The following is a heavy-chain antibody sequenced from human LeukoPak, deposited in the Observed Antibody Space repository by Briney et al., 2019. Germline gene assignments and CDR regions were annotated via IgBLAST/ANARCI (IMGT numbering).Heavy chain of an antibody. CDR1: GFTFSYYT. D-gene: IGHD1-1*01. Sequence: GGSLRLSCAASGFTFSYYTMSWVRQAPGKGLEWVSSISSTGSSIYYADSVKGRFSISRDNAKNSLYLQMSSLRVEDTAVYYCARDDVAWNDVHWFDPWGQGTLVTVSS. J-gene: IGHJ5*02. CDR2: ISSTGSSI. CDR3: ARDDVAWNDVHWFDP. V-gene: IGHV3-21*01.